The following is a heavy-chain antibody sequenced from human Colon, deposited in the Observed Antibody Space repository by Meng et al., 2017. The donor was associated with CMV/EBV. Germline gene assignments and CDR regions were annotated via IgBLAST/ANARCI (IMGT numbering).Heavy chain of an antibody. J-gene: IGHJ4*02. CDR3: AKEFVLGTHLDH. CDR2: IRYDGSKA. Sequence: GASLRLSCSASGFTFNTFGMHWVRQAPGKGLEWVAFIRYDGSKADYADSVTGRFTISRDNAKSSLHLQMTSLRPEDSAVYFCAKEFVLGTHLDHWGQGTVVTVSS. D-gene: IGHD2-21*02. V-gene: IGHV3-30*02. CDR1: GFTFNTFG.